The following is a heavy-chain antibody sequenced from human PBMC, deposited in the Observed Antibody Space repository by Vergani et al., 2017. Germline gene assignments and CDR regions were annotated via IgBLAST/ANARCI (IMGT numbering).Heavy chain of an antibody. V-gene: IGHV3-7*03. J-gene: IGHJ4*02. Sequence: EVQLLESGGGLVQPGGSLRLSCAASGFTFSSYAMSWVRQAPGKGLEWVANIKQDGSEKYYVDFVKGRFTISRDNAKNSLYLQMNSLRAEDTAVYYCAREYSSGWPYYFDYWGQGTLVTVSS. CDR2: IKQDGSEK. CDR3: AREYSSGWPYYFDY. CDR1: GFTFSSYA. D-gene: IGHD6-19*01.